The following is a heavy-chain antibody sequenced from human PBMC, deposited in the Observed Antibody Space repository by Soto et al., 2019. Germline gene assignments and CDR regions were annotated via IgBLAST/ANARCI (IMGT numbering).Heavy chain of an antibody. J-gene: IGHJ4*02. V-gene: IGHV2-5*02. CDR2: IYWDDDK. D-gene: IGHD6-13*01. CDR1: GFSFSTSAVG. Sequence: QITLKESGPTLVKPTQTLTLTCTFSGFSFSTSAVGVGWIRQPPGKALEWLALIYWDDDKRYSPSLKSRLTITKDTSRNPVVVTMTNRAPVDTATYYCAHVYWAASGTRYYFDSWGQGTLVTVSS. CDR3: AHVYWAASGTRYYFDS.